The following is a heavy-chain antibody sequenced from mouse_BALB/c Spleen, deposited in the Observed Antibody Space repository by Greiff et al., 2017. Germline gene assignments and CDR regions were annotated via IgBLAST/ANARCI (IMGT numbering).Heavy chain of an antibody. CDR2: IWSGGST. D-gene: IGHD2-10*02. J-gene: IGHJ1*01. CDR1: GFSLTSYG. CDR3: ARKEYGNPSWYFNI. V-gene: IGHV2-2*02. Sequence: VQLQQSGPGLVQPSQSLSITCTASGFSLTSYGVHWVRQSPGKGLEWLGVIWSGGSTDYNAAFISRLSTSKDNSKSQVFFKMNSLQANDTAIYYCARKEYGNPSWYFNIGGAGTTVTVSS.